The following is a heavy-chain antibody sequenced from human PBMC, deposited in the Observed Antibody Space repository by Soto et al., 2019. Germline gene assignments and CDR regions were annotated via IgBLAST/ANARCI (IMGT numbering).Heavy chain of an antibody. Sequence: GGSLRLSCAASGFIFSDAWMTWVRQAPGKGLEWVGRIKNKTDGGATDYAPPVKDRFTISRDDSKRTVYLHMNSLKTEDTALYYCTPTPYYDVLTVLTHWGQGTLVTVSS. CDR1: GFIFSDAW. J-gene: IGHJ4*02. CDR2: IKNKTDGGAT. CDR3: TPTPYYDVLTVLTH. D-gene: IGHD3-9*01. V-gene: IGHV3-15*01.